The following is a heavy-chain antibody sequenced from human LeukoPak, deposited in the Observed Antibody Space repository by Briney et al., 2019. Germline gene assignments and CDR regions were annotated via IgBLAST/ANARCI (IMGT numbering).Heavy chain of an antibody. V-gene: IGHV3-23*01. J-gene: IGHJ4*02. CDR1: GFTFSSYA. D-gene: IGHD1-26*01. Sequence: PGGSLRLSCAASGFTFSSYAMSWVRQAPGKGLEWVSAISGSGGSTYYADSVKGRFTISRDNSKNTLYLQMNSLRAEDTAVYYCASGLVGATLFDYWGQGTLVTVSS. CDR3: ASGLVGATLFDY. CDR2: ISGSGGST.